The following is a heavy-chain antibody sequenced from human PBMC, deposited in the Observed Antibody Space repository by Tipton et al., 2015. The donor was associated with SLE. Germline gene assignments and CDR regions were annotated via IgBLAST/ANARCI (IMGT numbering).Heavy chain of an antibody. CDR2: IYYSGST. D-gene: IGHD7-27*01. Sequence: TLSLTCTVSGGSISSSSYYWGWIRQPPGKGLEWIGSIYYSGSTYYNPSLKSRVTIPVDTSKNQFSLKLSSVTAADTAVYYCARDAETGENYFDYWGQGTLVTVSS. V-gene: IGHV4-39*07. CDR1: GGSISSSSYY. CDR3: ARDAETGENYFDY. J-gene: IGHJ4*02.